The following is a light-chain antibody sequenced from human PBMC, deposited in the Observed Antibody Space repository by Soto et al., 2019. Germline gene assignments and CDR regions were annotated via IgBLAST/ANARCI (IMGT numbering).Light chain of an antibody. J-gene: IGLJ1*01. CDR2: EVV. CDR3: KSYAGSNTYV. Sequence: HSARTQPPSQSGSPGQAVTISCTGTQKAIGVYDFVSWYQHHPGKAPRLIIYEVVQRPSGVPDRFSGSKSGNTASLTVSGLQAADEADYFCKSYAGSNTYVFGSGTKV. V-gene: IGLV2-8*01. CDR1: QKAIGVYDF.